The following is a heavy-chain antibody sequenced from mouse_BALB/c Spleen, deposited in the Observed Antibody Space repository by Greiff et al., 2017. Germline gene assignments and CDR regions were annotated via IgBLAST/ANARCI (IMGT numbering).Heavy chain of an antibody. J-gene: IGHJ3*01. CDR3: ARGRGYDSFAY. Sequence: VQLKQSGAELVKPGASVKLSCTASGFNIKDTYMHWVKQRPEQGLEWIGRIDPANGNTKYDPKFQGKATITADTSSNTAYLQLSSLTSEDTAVYYCARGRGYDSFAYWGQGTLFTVSA. V-gene: IGHV14-3*02. CDR1: GFNIKDTY. CDR2: IDPANGNT. D-gene: IGHD2-2*01.